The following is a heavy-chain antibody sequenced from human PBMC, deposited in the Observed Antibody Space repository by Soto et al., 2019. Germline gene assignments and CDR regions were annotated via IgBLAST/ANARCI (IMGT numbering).Heavy chain of an antibody. CDR3: ARDGYCISTSCPIEPYYYYGMDV. CDR2: IIPIFGTA. CDR1: GGTFSSYA. D-gene: IGHD2-2*01. J-gene: IGHJ6*02. Sequence: QVQLVQSGAEVKKPGSSVKVSCKASGGTFSSYAISWVRQARGQGLEWMGGIIPIFGTANYAQKFQGRVTLTADESTSTAYMELSSLSSEDTAVYYCARDGYCISTSCPIEPYYYYGMDVWGQGTTVTVSS. V-gene: IGHV1-69*12.